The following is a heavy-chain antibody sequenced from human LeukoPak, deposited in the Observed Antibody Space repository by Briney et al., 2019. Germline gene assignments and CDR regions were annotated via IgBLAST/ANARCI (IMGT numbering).Heavy chain of an antibody. CDR3: AKDPDSGWNNWFDP. Sequence: VGALRLSCAVSVFTFSSYAMSWVRQSPGKGLECVSGISGSVAVTYYATSLNGGFTIPSDNSKNMLYLQMNSLRAEDTDVYYCAKDPDSGWNNWFDPRGQGTLVTVSS. CDR1: VFTFSSYA. D-gene: IGHD6-19*01. V-gene: IGHV3-23*01. CDR2: ISGSVAVT. J-gene: IGHJ5*02.